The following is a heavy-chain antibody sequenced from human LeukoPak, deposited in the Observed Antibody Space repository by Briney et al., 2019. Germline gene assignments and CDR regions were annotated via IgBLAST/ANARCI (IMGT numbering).Heavy chain of an antibody. J-gene: IGHJ4*02. V-gene: IGHV3-23*01. Sequence: PGGSLRLSCAASGFSFSIYAMSWVRQAPGEGLQWVSSITSSGDVTYYADSVKGRFTISRDNSENMLYLQMNSLRVEDTAVYFCAKDRPNYYGSNGHYYRRDGDYWGQGTLVTVSS. CDR2: ITSSGDVT. CDR3: AKDRPNYYGSNGHYYRRDGDY. CDR1: GFSFSIYA. D-gene: IGHD3-22*01.